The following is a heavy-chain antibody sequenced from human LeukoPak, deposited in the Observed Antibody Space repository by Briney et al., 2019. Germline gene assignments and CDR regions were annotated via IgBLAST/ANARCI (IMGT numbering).Heavy chain of an antibody. CDR2: IYYSGST. CDR3: ARGLSVYSSSWYPFDY. D-gene: IGHD6-13*01. Sequence: SETLSLTCTVSGGSISSSSYYWGWIRQPPGKGLEWIGSIYYSGSTYYNPSLKSRVTISVDTSKNQFSLKLSSVTAADTAVYYCARGLSVYSSSWYPFDYWGQGTLVTVSS. J-gene: IGHJ4*02. CDR1: GGSISSSSYY. V-gene: IGHV4-39*07.